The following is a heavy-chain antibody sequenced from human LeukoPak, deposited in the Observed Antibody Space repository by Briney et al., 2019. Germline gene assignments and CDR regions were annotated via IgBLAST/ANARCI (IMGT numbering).Heavy chain of an antibody. CDR2: IWYDGSNK. D-gene: IGHD4-17*01. Sequence: GRSLRLSCAASGFTFSSYGMHWVRQAPGKGLEWVAVIWYDGSNKYYADSVKGRFTISRDNSKNTLYLQMNSLRAEDTAVYYCARTHYGDYDGSRYYYYGMDVWGQETTVTVSS. CDR3: ARTHYGDYDGSRYYYYGMDV. CDR1: GFTFSSYG. V-gene: IGHV3-33*01. J-gene: IGHJ6*02.